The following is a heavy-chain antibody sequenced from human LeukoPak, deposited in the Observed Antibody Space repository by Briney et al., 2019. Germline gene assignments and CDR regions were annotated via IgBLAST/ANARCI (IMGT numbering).Heavy chain of an antibody. J-gene: IGHJ6*03. CDR1: GFTFSNYG. V-gene: IGHV3-33*01. CDR2: IWSDGSKK. CDR3: ARDQQQLVRAYYYYYMDV. Sequence: GGSLRLSCAASGFTFSNYGMFWVRQAPGKGLEWVAVIWSDGSKKYYIDSVKGRFTISRDNSKNTLYLQMNSLRAEDTAVYYCARDQQQLVRAYYYYYMDVWGKGTTVTVSS. D-gene: IGHD6-13*01.